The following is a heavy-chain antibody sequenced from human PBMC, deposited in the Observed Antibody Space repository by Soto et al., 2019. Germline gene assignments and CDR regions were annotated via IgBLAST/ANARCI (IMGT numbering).Heavy chain of an antibody. V-gene: IGHV1-3*01. D-gene: IGHD1-1*01. CDR3: ARSRAHETGRPDYYYGMDV. CDR2: INAGNGNT. J-gene: IGHJ6*02. Sequence: ASVKVSCKASGYTSTSYAMHWVRQAPGQRLEWMGWINAGNGNTKYSQKFQGRVTITRDTSASTAYMELSSLRSEDTAVYYCARSRAHETGRPDYYYGMDVWGQGTTVTVSS. CDR1: GYTSTSYA.